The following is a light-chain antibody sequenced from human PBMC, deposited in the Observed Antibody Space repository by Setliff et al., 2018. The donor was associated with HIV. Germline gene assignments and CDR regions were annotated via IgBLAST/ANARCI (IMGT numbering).Light chain of an antibody. CDR3: SSYTSADTYV. J-gene: IGLJ1*01. Sequence: QSVLTQPASVSGSPGQSITISCTGTSSDIGSYDYISWYQQHPCKAPKLMIYEVSTRSSGVSNRFSGSKSVITASLTISGLQADDEADYYCSSYTSADTYVFGSGTKVTVL. CDR1: SSDIGSYDY. V-gene: IGLV2-14*01. CDR2: EVS.